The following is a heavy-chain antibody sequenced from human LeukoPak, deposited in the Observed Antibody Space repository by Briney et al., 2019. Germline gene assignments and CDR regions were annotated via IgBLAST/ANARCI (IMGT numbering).Heavy chain of an antibody. D-gene: IGHD5-12*01. Sequence: PSETLSLTCTVSGGSISSYYWSWIRQPPGKGLEWIGYIYYSGSTNYNPSLKSRVTISVDSSKNQFSLKLSSVTAADTAVYYCARGDSGDAFDIWGQGTMVTVSS. J-gene: IGHJ3*02. CDR3: ARGDSGDAFDI. V-gene: IGHV4-59*01. CDR2: IYYSGST. CDR1: GGSISSYY.